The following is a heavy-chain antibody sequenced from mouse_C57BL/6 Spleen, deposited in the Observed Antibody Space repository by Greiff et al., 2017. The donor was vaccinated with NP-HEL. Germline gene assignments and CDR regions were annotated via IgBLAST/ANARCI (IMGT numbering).Heavy chain of an antibody. D-gene: IGHD4-1*01. CDR2: IDPETGGT. V-gene: IGHV1-15*01. CDR1: GYTFTDYE. J-gene: IGHJ4*01. Sequence: QVQLQQSGAELVRPGASVTLSCKASGYTFTDYEMHWVKQTPVHGLEWIGAIDPETGGTAYNQKFKGKAILTADKSSSTAYMELRSLTSEDSAVYYCTRRVGPYAMDDWGQGTSVTVSS. CDR3: TRRVGPYAMDD.